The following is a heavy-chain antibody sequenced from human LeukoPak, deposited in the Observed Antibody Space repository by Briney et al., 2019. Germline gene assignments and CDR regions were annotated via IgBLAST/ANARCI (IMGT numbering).Heavy chain of an antibody. CDR1: GFTFSSYA. D-gene: IGHD3-10*01. CDR3: ARSGVLLWFGELTGMDV. V-gene: IGHV3-30-3*01. Sequence: PGRSLRLSCAASGFTFSSYAMHWVRQAPGKGLEWVAVISYDGSNKYYADSVKGRFTISRDNSKNTLYLQMNSLRAEDTAVYYCARSGVLLWFGELTGMDVWGQGTTVTVSS. J-gene: IGHJ6*02. CDR2: ISYDGSNK.